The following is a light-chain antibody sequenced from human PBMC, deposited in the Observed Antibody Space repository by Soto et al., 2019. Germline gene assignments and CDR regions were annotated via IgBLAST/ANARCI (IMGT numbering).Light chain of an antibody. CDR3: QQYNNWPWT. V-gene: IGKV3-15*01. CDR1: QSVGSN. J-gene: IGKJ1*01. Sequence: EVVMTQSPATLSVSPGETATLSCRASQSVGSNLAWYQQKPGQAPRLLIYAASTRATGIPARFSGSGSGTEFNLTISSLQSEDFGVYYCQQYNNWPWTFGQGTKVDIK. CDR2: AAS.